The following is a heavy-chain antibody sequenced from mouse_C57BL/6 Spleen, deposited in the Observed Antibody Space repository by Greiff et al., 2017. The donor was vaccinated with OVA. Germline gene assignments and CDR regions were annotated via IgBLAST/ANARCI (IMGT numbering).Heavy chain of an antibody. D-gene: IGHD2-2*01. CDR3: ARSGYERDY. CDR1: GFNIKDYY. V-gene: IGHV14-2*01. CDR2: IDPEDGET. Sequence: EVQLQQSGAELVKPGASVKLSCTASGFNIKDYYMHWVKQRTEQGLEWIGRIDPEDGETKNAPKFQGKATITADTSSNTAYLQLSSLTSEDTAVYYCARSGYERDYWGQGTTLTVSS. J-gene: IGHJ2*01.